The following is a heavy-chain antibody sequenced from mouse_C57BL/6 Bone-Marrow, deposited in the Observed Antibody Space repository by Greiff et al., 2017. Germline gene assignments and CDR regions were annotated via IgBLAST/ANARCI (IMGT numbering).Heavy chain of an antibody. Sequence: QVQLQQSGAELVRPGTSVKVSCKASGYAFTNYLIEWVKQRPGQGLEWIGEINPGSGGTNYNEKFKGKATLTADKSSSTAYMQLSSLTSEDSAVYFCARSKSWGSWFAYWGQGTLVTVSA. J-gene: IGHJ3*01. CDR1: GYAFTNYL. CDR2: INPGSGGT. V-gene: IGHV1-54*01. CDR3: ARSKSWGSWFAY. D-gene: IGHD3-1*01.